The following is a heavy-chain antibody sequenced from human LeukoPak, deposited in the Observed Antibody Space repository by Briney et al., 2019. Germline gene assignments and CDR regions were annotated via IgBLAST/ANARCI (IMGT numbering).Heavy chain of an antibody. J-gene: IGHJ4*02. CDR2: IYYSGIFYSGST. Sequence: PSQTLSLTCTVSGGSISSSSYYWGWIRPSPGKGLEWIGSIYYSGIFYSGSTYYNPSLKSRVTVSVDTSKNQFSLELSSVAAANTAVYYCETRYTSGWYVSDWGQGTLVTVSS. D-gene: IGHD6-19*01. CDR3: ETRYTSGWYVSD. CDR1: GGSISSSSYY. V-gene: IGHV4-39*01.